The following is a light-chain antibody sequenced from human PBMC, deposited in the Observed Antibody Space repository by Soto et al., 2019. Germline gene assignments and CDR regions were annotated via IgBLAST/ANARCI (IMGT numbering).Light chain of an antibody. CDR3: QQYDSSPWT. J-gene: IGKJ1*01. Sequence: EIVLTQSPCTLSLSPGERATISCRASQSISSSFLAWYQQKPGQAPKLLIYGASSRATGIPDRFSGSGSGTEFTLTISRLEPEDFAVYYCQQYDSSPWTFGQGTKVEV. CDR1: QSISSSF. V-gene: IGKV3-20*01. CDR2: GAS.